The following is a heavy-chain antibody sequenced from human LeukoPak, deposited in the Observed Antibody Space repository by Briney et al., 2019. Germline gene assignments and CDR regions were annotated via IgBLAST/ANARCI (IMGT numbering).Heavy chain of an antibody. J-gene: IGHJ4*02. Sequence: GGSLRLSCVASGFTFSDYAMSWVRQAPGKGLEWVSSISGSGGTTYYADFVKGRFTISRDNSQNTLYLQVNSLRAEDTAVYYCAKIPAAVYYFDYWGQGTPVTVSS. CDR2: ISGSGGTT. D-gene: IGHD2-2*01. CDR3: AKIPAAVYYFDY. V-gene: IGHV3-23*01. CDR1: GFTFSDYA.